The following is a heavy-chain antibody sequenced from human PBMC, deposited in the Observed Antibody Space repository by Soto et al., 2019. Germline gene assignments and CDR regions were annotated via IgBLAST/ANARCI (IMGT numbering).Heavy chain of an antibody. J-gene: IGHJ4*02. Sequence: GWSLRLSCAASGFNFSNYWMSWVRQDPGKGLEWVANIKQDGSQNYYVDSVKGRFTTSRDNTKNSFYLQMNSLRAEDTAVYYCARDHINGWKFDYWGRGTLVTVSS. CDR3: ARDHINGWKFDY. V-gene: IGHV3-7*01. CDR2: IKQDGSQN. CDR1: GFNFSNYW. D-gene: IGHD6-19*01.